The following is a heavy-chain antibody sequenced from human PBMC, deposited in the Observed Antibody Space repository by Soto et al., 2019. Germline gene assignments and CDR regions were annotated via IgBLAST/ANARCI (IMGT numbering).Heavy chain of an antibody. CDR2: INPSGGST. D-gene: IGHD1-7*01. CDR3: ARGDKWNYGWLDP. Sequence: ASVKVSCKSSGYTFSNYYMHWVRQAPGQGLEWMGIINPSGGSTTYAQKFQGRVTMTRDTSTSTVYMEVSSLRSEDTAVYYCARGDKWNYGWLDPWGQGTPVTVS. CDR1: GYTFSNYY. J-gene: IGHJ5*02. V-gene: IGHV1-46*01.